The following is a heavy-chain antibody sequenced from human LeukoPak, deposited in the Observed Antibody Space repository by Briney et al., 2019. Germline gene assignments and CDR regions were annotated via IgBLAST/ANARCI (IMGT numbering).Heavy chain of an antibody. V-gene: IGHV3-7*01. Sequence: GGSLRLSCAASGFIFSDYWMSWVRQAPGKGLEWVANIKEDGSEKYYVDSVKGRFTISRDNSKNTLHLQMNSLRAEDTAVYYCARDGARTTGTSYYYYYMDVWGKGTTVTVSS. D-gene: IGHD1-1*01. CDR2: IKEDGSEK. CDR1: GFIFSDYW. J-gene: IGHJ6*03. CDR3: ARDGARTTGTSYYYYYMDV.